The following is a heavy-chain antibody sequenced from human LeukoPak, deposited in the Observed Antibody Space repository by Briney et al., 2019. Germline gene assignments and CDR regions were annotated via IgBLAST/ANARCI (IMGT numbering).Heavy chain of an antibody. V-gene: IGHV4-39*07. CDR2: IYHGGNT. Sequence: PSETLSLTCTVSGGSISSGGFYWGWLRQPPGKGREWFGNIYHGGNTYYNPSLKSRLTISVDKSNNQFSLKLTSVTAAATAVYYCARVSSSGWRLLDYWGQGTLVTVSS. CDR1: GGSISSGGFY. CDR3: ARVSSSGWRLLDY. D-gene: IGHD6-25*01. J-gene: IGHJ4*02.